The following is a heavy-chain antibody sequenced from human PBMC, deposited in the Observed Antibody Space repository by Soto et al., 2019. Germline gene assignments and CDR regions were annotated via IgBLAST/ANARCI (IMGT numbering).Heavy chain of an antibody. CDR2: IIPIFGTA. V-gene: IGHV1-69*13. D-gene: IGHD3-10*01. Sequence: AASVKVSCKASGGTFSSYAISWVRQAPGQRLEWMGGIIPIFGTANYAQKFQGRVTITADESTSTAYMELSSLRSEDTAVYYCARARYYGSGSSFLYYYWYFDLWGRGTLVTVSS. CDR3: ARARYYGSGSSFLYYYWYFDL. CDR1: GGTFSSYA. J-gene: IGHJ2*01.